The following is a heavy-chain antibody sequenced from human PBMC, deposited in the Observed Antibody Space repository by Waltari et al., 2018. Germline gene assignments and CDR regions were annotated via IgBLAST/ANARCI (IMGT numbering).Heavy chain of an antibody. CDR2: INPNSGGT. Sequence: QVQLVQSGAEVKKPGASVKVSCKASGYTFTGYYMHWVRQAPGQGLEWMGWINPNSGGTNYAQKFQGRVTMTRDTSISTAYMELSRLRSDDTAVYYCARDGSTYYYGSGLNWFDPWGQGTLVTVSS. CDR3: ARDGSTYYYGSGLNWFDP. V-gene: IGHV1-2*02. CDR1: GYTFTGYY. J-gene: IGHJ5*02. D-gene: IGHD3-10*01.